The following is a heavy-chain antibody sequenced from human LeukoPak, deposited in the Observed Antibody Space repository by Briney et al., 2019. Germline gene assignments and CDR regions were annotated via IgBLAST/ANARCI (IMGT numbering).Heavy chain of an antibody. CDR1: GFTFSRYS. Sequence: GGSLRLSCAASGFTFSRYSMNWVRQAPGKGLEWVSSISGSSSSCIYYADSLKGRFTISRDNAKNSLYLQMNSLRAEDTAVYYCARLVVDPANWFDPWGQGTLVTVSS. CDR3: ARLVVDPANWFDP. CDR2: ISGSSSSCI. J-gene: IGHJ5*02. D-gene: IGHD5-18*01. V-gene: IGHV3-21*01.